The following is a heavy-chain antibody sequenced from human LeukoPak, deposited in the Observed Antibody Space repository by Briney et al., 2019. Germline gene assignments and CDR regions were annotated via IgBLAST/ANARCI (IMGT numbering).Heavy chain of an antibody. Sequence: GGSLSLSCAASGFTFSSYAMHWVRQAPGKGLEGVAGISYDGSNKYYADSVKGRFTISRDNSKNTLYLQMNSLRAEDTAVYYCARGETYYYGSGSYLTGYYYYYGMDVWGQGTTVTVSS. CDR1: GFTFSSYA. D-gene: IGHD3-10*01. CDR3: ARGETYYYGSGSYLTGYYYYYGMDV. CDR2: ISYDGSNK. V-gene: IGHV3-30-3*01. J-gene: IGHJ6*02.